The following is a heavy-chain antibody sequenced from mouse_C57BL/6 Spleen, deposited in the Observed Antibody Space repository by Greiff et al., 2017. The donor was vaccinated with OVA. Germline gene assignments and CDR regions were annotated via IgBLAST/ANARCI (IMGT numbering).Heavy chain of an antibody. J-gene: IGHJ1*03. CDR3: ATAYYYGSSIGYFDV. CDR2: IHPNSGST. D-gene: IGHD1-1*01. CDR1: GYTFTSYW. Sequence: QVQLQQPGAELVKPGASVKLSCKASGYTFTSYWMHWVKQRPGQGLEWIGMIHPNSGSTNYNEKFKSKATLTVDKSSSTAYMQLSRLTSEDSAVSYYATAYYYGSSIGYFDVWGTGTTVTVSS. V-gene: IGHV1-64*01.